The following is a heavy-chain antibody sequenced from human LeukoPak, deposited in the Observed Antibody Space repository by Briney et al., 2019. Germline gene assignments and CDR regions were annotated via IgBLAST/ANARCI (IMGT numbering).Heavy chain of an antibody. CDR1: GYTFTSYA. V-gene: IGHV1-3*01. CDR2: FNAGNGNT. D-gene: IGHD2-2*01. CDR3: ARMGYCSSTSCYVYFDY. Sequence: ASVKVSCKASGYTFTSYAMHWVRQAPGQRLEWMGWFNAGNGNTKYSQKFQGRVTITRDTSASTAYMELSSLRSEDTAVYYCARMGYCSSTSCYVYFDYWGQGTLVTVSS. J-gene: IGHJ4*02.